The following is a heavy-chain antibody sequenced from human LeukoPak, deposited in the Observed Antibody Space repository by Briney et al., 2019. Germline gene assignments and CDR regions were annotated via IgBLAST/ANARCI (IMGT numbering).Heavy chain of an antibody. CDR2: ISSGSSYI. J-gene: IGHJ3*02. CDR3: AREGRIIATRKAFDI. CDR1: ALTLSSYC. V-gene: IGHV3-21*04. Sequence: GRSMSLSCAASALTLSSYCMNWDRQLPGGGLEWVSSISSGSSYIYYGDSVKGRVTISRDNANNSLYLQMNSLRAKDTAVYYCAREGRIIATRKAFDIWGQGTMVTVSS. D-gene: IGHD6-6*01.